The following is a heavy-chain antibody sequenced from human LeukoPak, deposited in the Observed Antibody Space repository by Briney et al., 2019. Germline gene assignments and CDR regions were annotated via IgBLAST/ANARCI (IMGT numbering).Heavy chain of an antibody. Sequence: PGGSLRLSCAASGLNVGGNYMSWVRQAPGKGPEWVSVMYSSGATPYADSVKGRFTISRDNSKNTLYLQMNTLRAEDTAVYFCAALGSHYWFDAWGQGTLVTVSS. CDR1: GLNVGGNY. CDR3: AALGSHYWFDA. J-gene: IGHJ5*02. CDR2: MYSSGAT. D-gene: IGHD3-10*01. V-gene: IGHV3-53*01.